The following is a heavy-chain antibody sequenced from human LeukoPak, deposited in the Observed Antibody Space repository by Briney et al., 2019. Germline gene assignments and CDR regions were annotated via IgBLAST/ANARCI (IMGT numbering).Heavy chain of an antibody. J-gene: IGHJ4*02. CDR1: GVTFSSYG. CDR2: IWYDGSNK. D-gene: IGHD1-14*01. CDR3: AREGKNQVLDY. Sequence: GGSLRLSCAASGVTFSSYGMHWVRQAPGKGLEWVAVIWYDGSNKYYADSVKGRFTISRDNSKNTLYLQMNSLRAEDTAVYYCAREGKNQVLDYWGQGTLVTVSS. V-gene: IGHV3-33*01.